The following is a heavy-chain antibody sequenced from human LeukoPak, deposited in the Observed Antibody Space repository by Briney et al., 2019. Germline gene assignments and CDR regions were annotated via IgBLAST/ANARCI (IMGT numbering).Heavy chain of an antibody. CDR2: IRYDGSNK. CDR1: GFTFSSYG. Sequence: QPGGSLRLSRVASGFTFSSYGMHWVRQAPGKGLGWVAFIRYDGSNKYYADSVEGRITISRDNSKNTLYLQMNSLRAEDTAVYYCAKGAGGVAAAGRLGYWGQGTLVTVSS. J-gene: IGHJ4*02. V-gene: IGHV3-30*02. CDR3: AKGAGGVAAAGRLGY. D-gene: IGHD6-13*01.